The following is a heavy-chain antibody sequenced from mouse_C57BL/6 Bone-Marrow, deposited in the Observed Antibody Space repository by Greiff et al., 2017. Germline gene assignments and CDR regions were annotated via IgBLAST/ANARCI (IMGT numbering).Heavy chain of an antibody. CDR2: ISGGGGNT. Sequence: EVMLVESGGGLVKPGGSLKLSCAASGFTFSSYTMSWVRQTPEKRLQWVAAISGGGGNTYYPDSVQGRFTISRDNDKNILYLQMSSLRSEDTALYYCSRQVTTVLATKYFDVWGTGTTGTVSS. D-gene: IGHD1-1*01. V-gene: IGHV5-9*01. CDR3: SRQVTTVLATKYFDV. CDR1: GFTFSSYT. J-gene: IGHJ1*03.